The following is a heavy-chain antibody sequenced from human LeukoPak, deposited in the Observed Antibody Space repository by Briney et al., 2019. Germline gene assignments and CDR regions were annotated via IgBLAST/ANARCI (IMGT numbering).Heavy chain of an antibody. CDR1: GGSITQTNY. Sequence: SETLSLTCGVSGGSITQTNYWTWVRPPPGKGLEWIGEGNLQGSTNYNPSLMGRVAISVENSENHVSLQLTSVNAADTPVYYCAREGGPYRPLDYSGQGTLVTVSS. V-gene: IGHV4-4*02. J-gene: IGHJ4*02. CDR3: AREGGPYRPLDY. CDR2: GNLQGST.